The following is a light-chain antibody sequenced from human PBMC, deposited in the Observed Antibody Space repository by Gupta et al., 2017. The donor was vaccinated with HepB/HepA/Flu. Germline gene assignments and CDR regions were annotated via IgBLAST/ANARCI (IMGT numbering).Light chain of an antibody. CDR3: QQFNSYPTT. Sequence: DIQLTQSPSFLSSCVGDRVTITCRASQDINSYLIWYQQTPGKAPNLLIYTASTLQGGVPSRFSGSGSGTEVTLTISSLQPEDFATYYCQQFNSYPTTFGQGTRLDIK. CDR1: QDINSY. J-gene: IGKJ5*01. V-gene: IGKV1-9*01. CDR2: TAS.